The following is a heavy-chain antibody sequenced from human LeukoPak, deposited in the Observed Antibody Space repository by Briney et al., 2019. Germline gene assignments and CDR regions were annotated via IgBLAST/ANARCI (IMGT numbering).Heavy chain of an antibody. CDR1: EFTRNNFR. D-gene: IGHD1-1*01. Sequence: GSFKPPCTTSEFTRNNFRMSWVRQAPGRGLEWVGRIKSKSDGGTTDYAAPVKDRFTISRDDSKHTLYLQMNSLKTEDTALCYCTAITLDGWLAPCGQGTLVTVSS. CDR3: TAITLDGWLAP. V-gene: IGHV3-15*01. J-gene: IGHJ5*02. CDR2: IKSKSDGGTT.